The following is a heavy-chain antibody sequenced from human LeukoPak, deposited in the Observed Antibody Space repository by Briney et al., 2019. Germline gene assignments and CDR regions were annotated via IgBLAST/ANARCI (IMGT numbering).Heavy chain of an antibody. D-gene: IGHD6-13*01. Sequence: GGSLRLSCASSGFTFTNAWMSWVRQAPGKGLEWVGRIKSKTEGGTTDYAAPVKGRFTISRDDSKTTLYLQMNSLKSEDTAVYYCTTVRGSSYQYFQRWGQGTLVTVSS. CDR2: IKSKTEGGTT. J-gene: IGHJ1*01. CDR1: GFTFTNAW. V-gene: IGHV3-15*01. CDR3: TTVRGSSYQYFQR.